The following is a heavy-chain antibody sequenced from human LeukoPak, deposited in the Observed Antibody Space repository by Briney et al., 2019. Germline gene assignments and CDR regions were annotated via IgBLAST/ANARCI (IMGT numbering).Heavy chain of an antibody. J-gene: IGHJ5*02. CDR3: ARLIGYCSSTSCSNSWFDP. D-gene: IGHD2-2*01. CDR1: GYTFTSYD. Sequence: ASVKVSCKASGYTFTSYDIHWVRQATGQGLEWMGWMNPNSGNTGYAQKFQGRVTMTRNTSISTAYMELSSLRSEDTAVYYCARLIGYCSSTSCSNSWFDPWGQGTLVTVSS. V-gene: IGHV1-8*01. CDR2: MNPNSGNT.